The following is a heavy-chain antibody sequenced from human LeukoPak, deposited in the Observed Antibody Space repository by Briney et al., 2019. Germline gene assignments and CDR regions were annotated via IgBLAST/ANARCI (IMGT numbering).Heavy chain of an antibody. V-gene: IGHV3-23*01. CDR2: ISGSGGST. Sequence: GGSLRLSCAASGFTFSSYAMSWVCQAPGKGLEWVSAISGSGGSTYYADSVKGRFTISRDNSKNTLYLQMNSLRAEDTAVYYCANPPNLYGGNPDINWGQGTLVTVSS. CDR3: ANPPNLYGGNPDIN. D-gene: IGHD4-23*01. J-gene: IGHJ4*02. CDR1: GFTFSSYA.